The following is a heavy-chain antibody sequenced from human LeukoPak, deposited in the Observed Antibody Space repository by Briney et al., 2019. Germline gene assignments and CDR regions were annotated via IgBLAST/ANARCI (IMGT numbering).Heavy chain of an antibody. CDR1: GYTFTSYD. J-gene: IGHJ5*02. V-gene: IGHV1-8*02. CDR2: MNPNSGNT. CDR3: AREGSLWFGEP. Sequence: ASVKVSCKASGYTFTSYDINWVRQATGQGLEWMGWMNPNSGNTGYAQKFQGRVTMTRNTSISTAYMELRSLRSDDTAVYYCAREGSLWFGEPWGQGTLVTVSS. D-gene: IGHD3-10*01.